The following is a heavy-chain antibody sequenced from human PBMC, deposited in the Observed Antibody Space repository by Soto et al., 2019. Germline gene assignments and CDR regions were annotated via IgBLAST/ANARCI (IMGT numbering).Heavy chain of an antibody. CDR3: TTDPSYSYYYYGMDV. D-gene: IGHD1-26*01. CDR2: IKSKTDGGTT. J-gene: IGHJ6*04. V-gene: IGHV3-15*01. CDR1: GFTFSNAW. Sequence: GWSLRLSCAASGFTFSNAWMSLVRQAPGKGLEWVGRIKSKTDGGTTEYAAPVKGRFTISRDDSKNTLYLQMNSLKTEDTAVYYCTTDPSYSYYYYGMDVWGEGTTVTVSS.